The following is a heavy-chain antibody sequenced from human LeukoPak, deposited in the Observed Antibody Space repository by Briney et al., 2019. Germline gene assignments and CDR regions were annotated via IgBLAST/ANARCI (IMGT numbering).Heavy chain of an antibody. CDR1: GFTFSSYG. D-gene: IGHD3-22*01. J-gene: IGHJ4*02. CDR2: ISYDGSNK. Sequence: GGSLRLSCAASGFTFSSYGMHWVRQAPGKGLEWVAVISYDGSNKYYADSVKGRFTISRDNSKNTLYLQMNSLRAEDTAVYYCARANYYDSSGYYYYFDYWGQGTLVTVSS. V-gene: IGHV3-30*03. CDR3: ARANYYDSSGYYYYFDY.